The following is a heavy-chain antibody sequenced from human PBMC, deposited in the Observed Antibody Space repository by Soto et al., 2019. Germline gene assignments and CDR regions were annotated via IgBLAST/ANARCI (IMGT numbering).Heavy chain of an antibody. J-gene: IGHJ3*02. Sequence: ETLSLTCTVSGFSISSYSWSWVRQPPGKGLEWIGYIYYSGSINYNPSLKSRVTISVDTTKNQFSLKLSSVTAADTAVYYCARSGSYYAFDIWGQGTMVTVSS. CDR3: ARSGSYYAFDI. V-gene: IGHV4-59*01. CDR2: IYYSGSI. D-gene: IGHD1-26*01. CDR1: GFSISSYS.